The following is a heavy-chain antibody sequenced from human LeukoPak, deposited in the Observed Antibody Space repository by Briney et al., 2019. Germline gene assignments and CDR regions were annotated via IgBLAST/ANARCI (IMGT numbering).Heavy chain of an antibody. V-gene: IGHV4-39*01. J-gene: IGHJ6*02. D-gene: IGHD3-22*01. Sequence: SETLSLTCTVSGGSIRSSSYYWGWIRQPPGKGLEWIGSIYYSGSTYYNPSLKSRVTISVDTSKNQFSLKLSSVTAADTAVYYCARQINYYDSSGYKDYYGMDVWGQGTTVTVSS. CDR2: IYYSGST. CDR3: ARQINYYDSSGYKDYYGMDV. CDR1: GGSIRSSSYY.